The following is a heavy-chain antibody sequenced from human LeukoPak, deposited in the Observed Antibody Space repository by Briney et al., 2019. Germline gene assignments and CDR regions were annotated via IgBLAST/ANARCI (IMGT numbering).Heavy chain of an antibody. CDR1: GFTFSSYA. CDR3: GKGGRDSDY. D-gene: IGHD5-12*01. V-gene: IGHV3-23*01. Sequence: GGSLRLSCAASGFTFSSYAMSWVRQAPGKGLEWVSAINSGGTPYYADSVKGRVTISRDNSKSTVYLQLSTLRADDTAIYYCGKGGRDSDYWGQGTLVTVSS. CDR2: INSGGTP. J-gene: IGHJ4*02.